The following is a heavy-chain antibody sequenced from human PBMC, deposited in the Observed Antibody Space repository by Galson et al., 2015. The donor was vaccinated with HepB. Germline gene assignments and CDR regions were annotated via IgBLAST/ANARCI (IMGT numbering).Heavy chain of an antibody. D-gene: IGHD3-10*02. CDR1: GGTFSSYT. CDR3: ARAPRGFTTFNEKWFDP. J-gene: IGHJ5*02. Sequence: QSGAEVKKPGESLKISCKASGGTFSSYTINWVRQAPGQGLEWMGRIIPLLGVPNYAQKFQGRVTITADKSTGTAYMELSSLRSEDTAVYYCARAPRGFTTFNEKWFDPWGQGTLVTVSS. CDR2: IIPLLGVP. V-gene: IGHV1-69*04.